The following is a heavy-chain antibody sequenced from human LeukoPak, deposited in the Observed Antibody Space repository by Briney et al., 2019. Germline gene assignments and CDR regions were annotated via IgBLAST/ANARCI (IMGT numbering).Heavy chain of an antibody. D-gene: IGHD3-9*01. CDR1: GFTFNTFN. V-gene: IGHV3-21*01. Sequence: GGSLRLSCAASGFTFNTFNMNWVRQAPGKGLEWVSSITSGGDHIYYADSVKVRFTTSRDNAKNSLSLQLNSLRVEDTAVYYCARGHYDVLAASYKWTPDYWGQGTLVTVSS. CDR3: ARGHYDVLAASYKWTPDY. CDR2: ITSGGDHI. J-gene: IGHJ4*02.